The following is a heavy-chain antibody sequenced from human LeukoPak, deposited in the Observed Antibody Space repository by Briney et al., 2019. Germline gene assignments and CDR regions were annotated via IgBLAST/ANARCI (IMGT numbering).Heavy chain of an antibody. CDR2: IYYSGNT. D-gene: IGHD1-26*01. J-gene: IGHJ4*02. CDR3: ARDIGGATYFDY. CDR1: GGSISSYY. V-gene: IGHV4-59*01. Sequence: SETLSLTCTVSGGSISSYYWSWIRQPPGKGLEWIGHIYYSGNTNYNPSLKSRVTISVDTSKNQFSLELSSVTAADTAAYYCARDIGGATYFDYWGQGTLVTVSS.